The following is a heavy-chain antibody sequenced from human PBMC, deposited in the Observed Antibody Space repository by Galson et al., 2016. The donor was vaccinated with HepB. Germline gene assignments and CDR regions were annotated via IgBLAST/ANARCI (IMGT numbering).Heavy chain of an antibody. D-gene: IGHD2-15*01. Sequence: CAISGDSVSSQSAAWHWIRHSPSRGLEWLGRTYHTSNWYSDYAVSVKSRITINPDTSKNQFSLQLNSVTPEDTAVYYCARGHLVVPFSFYFDYWGQGSLVTVSS. V-gene: IGHV6-1*01. CDR3: ARGHLVVPFSFYFDY. CDR1: GDSVSSQSAA. CDR2: TYHTSNWYS. J-gene: IGHJ4*02.